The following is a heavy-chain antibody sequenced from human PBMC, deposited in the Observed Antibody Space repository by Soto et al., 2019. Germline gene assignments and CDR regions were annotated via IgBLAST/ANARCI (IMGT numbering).Heavy chain of an antibody. CDR3: AGRVGAMVTRNFDY. Sequence: SETLSLTCTVSGGSISSGDYYWSWIRQPPGKGLEWIGYIYYSGSTYYNPSLKSRVTISVDTSKNQFSLKLSSVTAADTAVYYCAGRVGAMVTRNFDYWGQGTLVTVS. CDR2: IYYSGST. D-gene: IGHD5-18*01. J-gene: IGHJ4*02. V-gene: IGHV4-30-4*01. CDR1: GGSISSGDYY.